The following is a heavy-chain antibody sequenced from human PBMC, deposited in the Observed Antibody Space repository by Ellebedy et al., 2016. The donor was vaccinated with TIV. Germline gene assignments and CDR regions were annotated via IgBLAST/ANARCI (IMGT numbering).Heavy chain of an antibody. Sequence: GESLKISCAASVFTFTYAMHXLRQAPGKGLEWVAVISYDGSNTYYADSVKVRFTISRDNSRNTVYLQMNSLTAEDTAVYYCSKERATGSYSTDVCDIWGQGTMVTVSS. D-gene: IGHD1-26*01. CDR3: SKERATGSYSTDVCDI. CDR2: ISYDGSNT. CDR1: VFTFTYA. J-gene: IGHJ3*02. V-gene: IGHV3-30*04.